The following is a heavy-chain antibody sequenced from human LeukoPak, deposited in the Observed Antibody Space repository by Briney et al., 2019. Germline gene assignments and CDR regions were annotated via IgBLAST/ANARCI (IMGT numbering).Heavy chain of an antibody. V-gene: IGHV1-24*01. D-gene: IGHD3-10*01. J-gene: IGHJ4*02. Sequence: ASVTVSFMCSGYTLTELSMHWVRQAPGKGREWMGGFDPEDGETIYAQKFQGRVTMTEDTSTDTAYMELSSLRSEDTAVYYCATDPLWFGEFAFDYWGQGTLVTVSS. CDR1: GYTLTELS. CDR2: FDPEDGET. CDR3: ATDPLWFGEFAFDY.